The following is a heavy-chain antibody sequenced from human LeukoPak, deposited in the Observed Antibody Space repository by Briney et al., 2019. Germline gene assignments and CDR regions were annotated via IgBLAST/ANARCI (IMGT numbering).Heavy chain of an antibody. Sequence: PGGSLRLSCAASGFTVSSYSMNWVRQAPGKGLEWVSSISSSSSYIYYADSVKGRFTISRDNAKNSLYLQMNSLRAEDTAVYYCARDSDIVVVPAAISYWGQGTLVTVSS. CDR1: GFTVSSYS. CDR3: ARDSDIVVVPAAISY. D-gene: IGHD2-2*01. J-gene: IGHJ4*02. V-gene: IGHV3-21*01. CDR2: ISSSSSYI.